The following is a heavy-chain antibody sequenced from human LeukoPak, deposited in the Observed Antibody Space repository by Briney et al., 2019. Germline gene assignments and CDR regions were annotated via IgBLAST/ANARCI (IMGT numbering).Heavy chain of an antibody. Sequence: SQTLSLTCTVSGGSISSGDYYWSWIRQPPGKGLEYIGYINFSGSTSYNPSLKGRVTISVVTSKNQFSLKLSSVTAADTAVYYCARAPVGYCSGGTCKRYFDYWGQGPLVTVSS. D-gene: IGHD2-15*01. CDR1: GGSISSGDYY. CDR2: INFSGST. J-gene: IGHJ4*02. V-gene: IGHV4-30-4*01. CDR3: ARAPVGYCSGGTCKRYFDY.